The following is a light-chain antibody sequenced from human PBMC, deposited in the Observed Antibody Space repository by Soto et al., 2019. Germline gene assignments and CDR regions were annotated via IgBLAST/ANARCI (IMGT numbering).Light chain of an antibody. V-gene: IGKV3-20*01. J-gene: IGKJ1*01. CDR1: QSVSSSY. Sequence: EILMTQSPGTLSLSPGERATLSYRASQSVSSSYLAWYQQKPGQAPRLLIYGASSRATGIPDRFSGSGSGTDFTLTISRLEPEDFAVYYCQQYNNWPPWTFGQGTKVDI. CDR3: QQYNNWPPWT. CDR2: GAS.